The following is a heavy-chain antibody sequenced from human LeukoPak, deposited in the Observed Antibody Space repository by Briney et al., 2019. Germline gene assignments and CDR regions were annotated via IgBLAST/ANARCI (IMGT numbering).Heavy chain of an antibody. V-gene: IGHV3-23*01. D-gene: IGHD3-10*01. CDR3: AKADSPYYYGSGSYRSDY. Sequence: GGSLRLSCAASGFTFSSYAMSWVRQAPGKGLEWVSTISGSGDRTYYADSVKGQFTISRDNSKNTLYLQMNSLRAEDTAVYYCAKADSPYYYGSGSYRSDYWGQGTLVTVSS. CDR1: GFTFSSYA. CDR2: ISGSGDRT. J-gene: IGHJ4*02.